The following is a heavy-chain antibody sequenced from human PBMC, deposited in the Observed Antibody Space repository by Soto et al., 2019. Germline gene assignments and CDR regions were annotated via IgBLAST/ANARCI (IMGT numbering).Heavy chain of an antibody. Sequence: PGGSLRLSCAASGFTFSSYSMNWVRQAPGKGLEWVSSISSSSSYIYYADSVKGRFTISRDNAKNSLYLQMNSLRAEDTAVYYCARGSGTTGTTHYYYYMDVWGKGTTVTVSS. D-gene: IGHD1-1*01. CDR1: GFTFSSYS. CDR3: ARGSGTTGTTHYYYYMDV. J-gene: IGHJ6*03. CDR2: ISSSSSYI. V-gene: IGHV3-21*01.